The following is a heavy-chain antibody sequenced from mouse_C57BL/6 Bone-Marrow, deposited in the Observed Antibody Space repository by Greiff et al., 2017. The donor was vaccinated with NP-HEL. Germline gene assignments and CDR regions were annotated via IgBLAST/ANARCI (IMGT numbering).Heavy chain of an antibody. V-gene: IGHV7-1*01. D-gene: IGHD4-1*01. CDR3: ARDYLDWEYWYFDV. Sequence: EVNVVESGGGLVQSGRSLRLSCATSGFTFSDFYMEWVRQAPGKGLEWIAASRNKANDYTTEYSASVKGRFIVSRDTSQSILYLQMNALRAEDTAIYYCARDYLDWEYWYFDVWGTGTTVTVSS. CDR1: GFTFSDFY. CDR2: SRNKANDYTT. J-gene: IGHJ1*03.